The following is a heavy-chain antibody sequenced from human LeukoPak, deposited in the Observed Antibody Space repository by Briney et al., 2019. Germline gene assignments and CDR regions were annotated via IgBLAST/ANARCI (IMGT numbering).Heavy chain of an antibody. V-gene: IGHV3-7*01. Sequence: GGTLRLSCAASGFTFTDYWWTWVRQVPGKGLEWVANINRAGIESYYVDSVKGRFTISRDNAENSLYLQMNSLRAEDTAVYYCARALGYSYGYAVDYWGQGTRVTVSS. CDR1: GFTFTDYW. CDR2: INRAGIES. CDR3: ARALGYSYGYAVDY. J-gene: IGHJ4*02. D-gene: IGHD5-18*01.